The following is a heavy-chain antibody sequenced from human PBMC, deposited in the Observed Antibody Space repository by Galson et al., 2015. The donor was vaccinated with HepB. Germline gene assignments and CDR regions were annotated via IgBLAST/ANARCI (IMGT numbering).Heavy chain of an antibody. D-gene: IGHD3-3*01. CDR3: TTDLIWSDGNYFYYIDL. CDR2: IKRQTEGATV. J-gene: IGHJ6*03. Sequence: SLRLSCAVSDFTFNYAWMSWVRQAPGKGLEWVGRIKRQTEGATVDYAAPLKGRLTISRDDSKNTLYLDINSLKTEDTAVYFCTTDLIWSDGNYFYYIDLWGTGTAVTVSS. CDR1: DFTFNYAW. V-gene: IGHV3-15*01.